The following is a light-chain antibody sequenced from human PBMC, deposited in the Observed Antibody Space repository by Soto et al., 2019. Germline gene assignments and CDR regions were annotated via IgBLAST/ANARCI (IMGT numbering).Light chain of an antibody. CDR2: DAS. Sequence: DIQMTQSPSTLSASVGDRVTITCRASQSISSWLAWYQQKPGKAPKLLIYDASSLQSGVPSTFTGSGSGTEFTLTISSLQPDDFATYYCQQYYIYWTFGQGTKVDI. CDR3: QQYYIYWT. J-gene: IGKJ1*01. CDR1: QSISSW. V-gene: IGKV1-5*01.